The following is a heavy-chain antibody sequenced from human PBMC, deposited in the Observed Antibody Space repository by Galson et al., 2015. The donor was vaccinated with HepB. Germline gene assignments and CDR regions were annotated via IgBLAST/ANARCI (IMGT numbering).Heavy chain of an antibody. J-gene: IGHJ1*01. Sequence: SLRLSCAASGFTFSSYGMFWVRQGPGKGLEWLAFIRYDGNNENYADSVKGRFTISRDNSKDTLYLQMDSLRVEDTAVYYCAKESGYYTADYFQHWGQGTLVTVSS. CDR3: AKESGYYTADYFQH. CDR2: IRYDGNNE. V-gene: IGHV3-30*02. CDR1: GFTFSSYG. D-gene: IGHD3-3*01.